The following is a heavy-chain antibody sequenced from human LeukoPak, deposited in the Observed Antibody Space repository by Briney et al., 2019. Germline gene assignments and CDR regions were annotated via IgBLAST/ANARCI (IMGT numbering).Heavy chain of an antibody. CDR2: INHSGST. CDR1: GGSFIPYY. Sequence: PSETLSLTCAVYGGSFIPYYWSWIRQPPGKGLEWIGEINHSGSTNYNPSPKSRVTISVDTSKNQFSLKLSSVTAADTAVYYCARGGFYCGGDCYVDYWGQGTLVTVSS. CDR3: ARGGFYCGGDCYVDY. V-gene: IGHV4-34*01. J-gene: IGHJ4*02. D-gene: IGHD2-21*02.